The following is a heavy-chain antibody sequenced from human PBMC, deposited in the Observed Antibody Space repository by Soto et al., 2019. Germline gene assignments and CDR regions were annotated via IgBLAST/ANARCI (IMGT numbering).Heavy chain of an antibody. CDR1: GYTFSSYA. V-gene: IGHV1-3*01. J-gene: IGHJ4*02. D-gene: IGHD7-27*01. CDR2: INAGYGNT. CDR3: ARDTGDGTFDF. Sequence: ASVKVSCRASGYTFSSYAMHWVRQAPGQRLEWMGWINAGYGNTKSSQKFQDRVTISRDTSASTAYMELTSLRSEDTAVYYCARDTGDGTFDFWGQGTLVTVS.